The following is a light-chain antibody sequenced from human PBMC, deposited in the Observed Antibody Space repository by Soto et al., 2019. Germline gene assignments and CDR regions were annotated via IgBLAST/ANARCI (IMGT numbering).Light chain of an antibody. V-gene: IGKV1-5*03. J-gene: IGKJ1*01. Sequence: DIQMTQSPSTLSASVGDRLTITCRSSQSISSWLAWYQQKPGKAPKILIYKASSLESGVPSRFSGSGSGTEFTLTISSLQPDDFATYYCQQYSTYTPRTFGQGTKVDI. CDR1: QSISSW. CDR3: QQYSTYTPRT. CDR2: KAS.